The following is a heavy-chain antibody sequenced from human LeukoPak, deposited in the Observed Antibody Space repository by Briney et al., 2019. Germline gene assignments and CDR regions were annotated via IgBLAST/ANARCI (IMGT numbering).Heavy chain of an antibody. CDR1: GFTFVSYS. J-gene: IGHJ4*02. D-gene: IGHD3-22*01. CDR2: ISSSSSYI. V-gene: IGHV3-21*01. CDR3: AEEWPYNYDSSGYFDDY. Sequence: GGSLRLSCAASGFTFVSYSMNWARQAPGKGLEWVSSISSSSSYIYYADSVKGRFTISRDNSKNTLYLQMNSLRAEDTAVYYCAEEWPYNYDSSGYFDDYWGQGTLVTVSS.